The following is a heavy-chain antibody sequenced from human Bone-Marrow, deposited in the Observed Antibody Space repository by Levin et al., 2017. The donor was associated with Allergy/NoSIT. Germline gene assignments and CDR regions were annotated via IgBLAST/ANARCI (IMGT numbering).Heavy chain of an antibody. CDR1: GFTFSDYG. V-gene: IGHV3-30*03. CDR2: ITTDGSKK. J-gene: IGHJ5*02. Sequence: PGGSLRLSCAVSGFTFSDYGMHWVRQAPGKGLEWVASITTDGSKKYYLDSVKGRSTLSRDSSKNTVSLQMNSLTADDTAVYFCARDHPEYFSDAWGQGTLVIVSS. CDR3: ARDHPEYFSDA. D-gene: IGHD2/OR15-2a*01.